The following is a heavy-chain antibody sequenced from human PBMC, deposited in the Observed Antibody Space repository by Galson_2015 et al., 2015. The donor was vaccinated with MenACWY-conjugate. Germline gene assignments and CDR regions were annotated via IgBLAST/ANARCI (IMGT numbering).Heavy chain of an antibody. V-gene: IGHV3-73*01. CDR1: GFSFSDSA. Sequence: SLRLSCAASGFSFSDSAMHWVRQASGKGLEWVGRIRSKRNNYATTYAASVQGRFTISRDESERMAYLHMNSLKTEDTAIYYCTRQSPLNFDYLGQGVLVTVSS. CDR3: TRQSPLNFDY. J-gene: IGHJ4*02. CDR2: IRSKRNNYAT.